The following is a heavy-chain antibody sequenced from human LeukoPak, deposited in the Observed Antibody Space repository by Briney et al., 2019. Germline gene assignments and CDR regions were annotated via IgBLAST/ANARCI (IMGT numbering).Heavy chain of an antibody. CDR2: MNHSGSS. D-gene: IGHD1/OR15-1a*01. J-gene: IGHJ5*02. CDR3: ATRPDMGTPGPGWFDP. V-gene: IGHV4-34*01. Sequence: SETLSLTCVVYGGFFSGYYWSWIRRPPGKGLEWIAEMNHSGSSNYNPSLKSRVTISLDTSKNHFSLKLRSVTAADTAVYYCATRPDMGTPGPGWFDPWGQGTLVTVSS. CDR1: GGFFSGYY.